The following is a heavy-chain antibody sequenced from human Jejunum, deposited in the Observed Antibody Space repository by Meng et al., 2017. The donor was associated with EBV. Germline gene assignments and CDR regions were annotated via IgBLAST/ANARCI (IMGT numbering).Heavy chain of an antibody. J-gene: IGHJ4*02. CDR3: ARRLQTDGFDW. CDR1: RDSVSSHTAT. CDR2: TYYRSKWYN. D-gene: IGHD5-18*01. Sequence: QDLLQPSGPGPANTSQSHSLTCAISRDSVSSHTATGDWIKQSPSRGLEWLGRTYYRSKWYNHYAVSVKSRITVNPDTSKNQFSLQLNSVTPEDTAVYYCARRLQTDGFDWWGQGTLVTVSS. V-gene: IGHV6-1*01.